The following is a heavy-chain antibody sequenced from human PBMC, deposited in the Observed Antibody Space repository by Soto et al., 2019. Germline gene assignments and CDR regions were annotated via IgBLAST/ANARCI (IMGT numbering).Heavy chain of an antibody. J-gene: IGHJ6*02. CDR2: ISYDGSNK. CDR1: GFTFSSYG. CDR3: AKCSMAGDYYYYGMDV. V-gene: IGHV3-30*18. D-gene: IGHD6-19*01. Sequence: GGSLRLSCAASGFTFSSYGMHWVRQAPGKGLEWVAVISYDGSNKYYADSVKGRFTVSRDNSKNTLYLQMNSLRAEDTAVYYCAKCSMAGDYYYYGMDVWGQGTTVTVSS.